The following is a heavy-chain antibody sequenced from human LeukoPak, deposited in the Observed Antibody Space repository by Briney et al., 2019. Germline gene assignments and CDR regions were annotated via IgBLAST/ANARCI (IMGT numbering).Heavy chain of an antibody. V-gene: IGHV3-23*01. D-gene: IGHD3-10*01. Sequence: GGSLRLSCAASGFTFSSYAMSWVRQAPGKGLEWVAAISGGGGSTYYTDSVKGRFTISRDNSKNTLYLQMNSLSADDTAVFYCARHDRGSGSPYYFDYWGQGTLVTVSP. J-gene: IGHJ4*02. CDR2: ISGGGGST. CDR1: GFTFSSYA. CDR3: ARHDRGSGSPYYFDY.